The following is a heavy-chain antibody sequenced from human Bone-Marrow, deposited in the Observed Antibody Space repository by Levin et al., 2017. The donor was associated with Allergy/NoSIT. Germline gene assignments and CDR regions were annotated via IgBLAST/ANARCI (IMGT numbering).Heavy chain of an antibody. V-gene: IGHV3-30-3*01. Sequence: QAGGSLRLSCAASGFTFSIYAMHWVRQAPGKGLEWVAVISYDGSIQYYADSVKGRFTISRDNSKNTLYLQMNSLSAEDTAVYYCATGDYYGSGRHLYYFGHWGQGTLVTVSS. CDR3: ATGDYYGSGRHLYYFGH. D-gene: IGHD3-10*01. CDR2: ISYDGSIQ. J-gene: IGHJ4*02. CDR1: GFTFSIYA.